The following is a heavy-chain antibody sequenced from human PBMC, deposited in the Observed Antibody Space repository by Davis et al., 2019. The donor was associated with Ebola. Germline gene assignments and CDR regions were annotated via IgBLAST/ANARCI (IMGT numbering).Heavy chain of an antibody. CDR1: GFIFSTYV. J-gene: IGHJ3*01. D-gene: IGHD2/OR15-2a*01. CDR3: AKDNRNIWSEV. Sequence: GESLKISCSASGFIFSTYVMSWVRQAPGKGLEWVSTYVTSADTYYADSVKGRFTISRDNSKNTLYLQMNVLRVEDTAIYYCAKDNRNIWSEVWGQGTMVTVSS. V-gene: IGHV3-23*01. CDR2: VTSADT.